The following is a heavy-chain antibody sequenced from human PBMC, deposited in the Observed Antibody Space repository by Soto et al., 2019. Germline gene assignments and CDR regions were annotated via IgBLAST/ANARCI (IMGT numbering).Heavy chain of an antibody. CDR2: IYHSGST. CDR1: GGSISSGGYS. Sequence: SETLSLTCAVSGGSISSGGYSWSWIRQPPGKGLEWIGYIYHSGSTYYNPSLKSRVTISVDRSKNQFSLKLSSVTAADTAVYYCARSPTDENWFDPWGQGTLVTVSS. V-gene: IGHV4-30-2*01. CDR3: ARSPTDENWFDP. J-gene: IGHJ5*02. D-gene: IGHD4-4*01.